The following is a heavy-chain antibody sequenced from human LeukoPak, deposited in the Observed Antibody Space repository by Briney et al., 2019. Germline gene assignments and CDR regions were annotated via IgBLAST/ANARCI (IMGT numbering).Heavy chain of an antibody. CDR1: GFTFSRYS. CDR2: ISGGSTST. Sequence: GSLRLSCAVSGFTFSRYSMNWVRPAPGKGLEWVSVISGGSTSTFYADSVKGRFTISRDNAKNSLYLQLDSLRAEDTAVYYCARNTPSLSTNGMDVWGQGTTVTVSS. V-gene: IGHV3-21*01. J-gene: IGHJ6*02. CDR3: ARNTPSLSTNGMDV. D-gene: IGHD3-3*02.